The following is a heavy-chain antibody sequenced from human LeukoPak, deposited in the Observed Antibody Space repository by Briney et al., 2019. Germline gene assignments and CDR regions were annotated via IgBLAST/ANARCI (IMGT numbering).Heavy chain of an antibody. CDR2: MNPNSGNT. J-gene: IGHJ5*02. V-gene: IGHV1-8*01. CDR1: GYTFTSYD. D-gene: IGHD2-2*01. CDR3: AIGPSSREWGSGSNWFDP. Sequence: GASVKVSCKASGYTFTSYDINWVRQATGQGLEWMGWMNPNSGNTGYAQKFQGRVTMTRNTSISTAYMELSSLRSEDTAVYYCAIGPSSREWGSGSNWFDPWGQGTLVTVSS.